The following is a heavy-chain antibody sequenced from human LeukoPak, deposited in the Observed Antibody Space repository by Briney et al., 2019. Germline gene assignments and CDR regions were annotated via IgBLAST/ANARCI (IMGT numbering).Heavy chain of an antibody. Sequence: EASVKVSCKASGGTFSSYAISWVRQAPGQGLEWMGGISPIFGTANYAQKFQGRVTITADESTSTAYMELSSLRCEDTAVYYCAKIAVAGDDRPYRATYYYYYYMDVWGKGTTVTVSS. CDR2: ISPIFGTA. D-gene: IGHD6-19*01. V-gene: IGHV1-69*13. CDR3: AKIAVAGDDRPYRATYYYYYYMDV. J-gene: IGHJ6*03. CDR1: GGTFSSYA.